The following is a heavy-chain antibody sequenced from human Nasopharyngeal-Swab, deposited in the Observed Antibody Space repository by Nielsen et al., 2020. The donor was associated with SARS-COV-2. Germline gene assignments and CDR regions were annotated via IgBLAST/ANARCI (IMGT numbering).Heavy chain of an antibody. CDR3: ATRKGVQGRNSFDS. D-gene: IGHD3-10*01. CDR2: IGGRGLGT. Sequence: VRQAPGKGLEWVSTIGGRGLGTHYADSVQGRFTISRDNSKNTLFLQLNSLRAEDTALYYCATRKGVQGRNSFDSWGQGALVTVSS. V-gene: IGHV3-23*01. J-gene: IGHJ5*01.